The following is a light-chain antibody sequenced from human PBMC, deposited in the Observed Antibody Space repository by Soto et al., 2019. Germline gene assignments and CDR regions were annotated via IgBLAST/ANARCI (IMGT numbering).Light chain of an antibody. V-gene: IGLV2-23*02. CDR3: CSYAGDDNMI. Sequence: QSALTQPASVSGSPGQSITISCTGTSSNIGSYNLVSWFQHHPGEAPKLMIYEVSRRPSGVSNRFSGSKSADTASLTISGLQPEDAADYYCCSYAGDDNMIFGGGTKLTVL. J-gene: IGLJ2*01. CDR2: EVS. CDR1: SSNIGSYNL.